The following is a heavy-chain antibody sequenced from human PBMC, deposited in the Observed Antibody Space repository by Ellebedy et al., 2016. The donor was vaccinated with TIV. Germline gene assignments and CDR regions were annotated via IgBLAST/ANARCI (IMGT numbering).Heavy chain of an antibody. V-gene: IGHV3-7*03. CDR3: ARDRLGWREPPNY. D-gene: IGHD7-27*01. J-gene: IGHJ4*02. Sequence: GGSLRLSCAASGFTFSSYSMNWVRQAPGKGLGWVADIKQDGSEKYYGDSVKGRFTISRDNTKNSLYLQMNSLRDEDTAVYYCARDRLGWREPPNYWGQGTLVTVSS. CDR2: IKQDGSEK. CDR1: GFTFSSYS.